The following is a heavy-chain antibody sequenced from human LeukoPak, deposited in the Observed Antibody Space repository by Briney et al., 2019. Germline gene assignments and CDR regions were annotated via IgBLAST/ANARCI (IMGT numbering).Heavy chain of an antibody. J-gene: IGHJ4*02. Sequence: ASVKVSCKASGYDFTRYDINWVRLAPGQGLEWVGWMNPNNGDTGYAQNFQGRVTMTRDTSMNTAYMELSSLRSEDTALYYCARGRIRYDDYSSGWFVFFEFWGQGSLVTVSS. CDR2: MNPNNGDT. CDR1: GYDFTRYD. D-gene: IGHD6-19*01. V-gene: IGHV1-8*01. CDR3: ARGRIRYDDYSSGWFVFFEF.